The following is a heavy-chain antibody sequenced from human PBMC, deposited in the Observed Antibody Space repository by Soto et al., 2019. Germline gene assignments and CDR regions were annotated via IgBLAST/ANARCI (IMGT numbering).Heavy chain of an antibody. CDR3: VRDGTKTLRDWFDP. CDR1: GASISGFY. CDR2: IYATGTT. Sequence: ETLSLTCTVSGASISGFYWSWVRKSAGKGLEWIGRIYATGTTDYNPSLKSRVMMSVDTSKKQFSLKLRSVTAADTAVYYCVRDGTKTLRDWFDPWGQGISVTVSS. V-gene: IGHV4-4*07. D-gene: IGHD1-1*01. J-gene: IGHJ5*02.